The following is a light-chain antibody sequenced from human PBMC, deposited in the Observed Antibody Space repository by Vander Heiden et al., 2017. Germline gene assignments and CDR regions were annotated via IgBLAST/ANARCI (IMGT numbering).Light chain of an antibody. CDR3: QQYDNLLT. CDR1: QDISKY. CDR2: DAS. J-gene: IGKJ4*01. V-gene: IGKV1-33*01. Sequence: DIQMTQSPSSLSASVGDRVTITCQASQDISKYLNWYQQKPGKAPKLLIYDASNLETGVPSRFSGSGSGTDFTFTISSLQPEDIATYYFQQYDNLLTFGGGTKVEIK.